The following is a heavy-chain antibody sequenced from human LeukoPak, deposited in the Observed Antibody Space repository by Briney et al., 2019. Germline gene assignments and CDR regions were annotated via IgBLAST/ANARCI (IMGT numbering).Heavy chain of an antibody. V-gene: IGHV4-34*01. CDR2: INHSGST. J-gene: IGHJ4*02. Sequence: PSETLSLTCAVYGGSFSGYYWSWIRQPPGKGLEWIGEINHSGSTNYNPSLKSRVTISVDKSKNQFSLKLSSVTAADTAVYYCASNGWYCLDYWGQGTLVTVSS. D-gene: IGHD6-19*01. CDR3: ASNGWYCLDY. CDR1: GGSFSGYY.